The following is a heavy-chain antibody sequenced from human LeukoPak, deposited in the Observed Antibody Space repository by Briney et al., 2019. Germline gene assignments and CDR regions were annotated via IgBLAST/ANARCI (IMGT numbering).Heavy chain of an antibody. Sequence: GGSLRLSCAASGFTFSSYAMSWVRQAPGKGLEWVSAISGSGGSTYYADSVKGRFTISRGNSKNTLYLQMNSLRAEDTAVYYCAKAPRSIVVVPAAHFDYWGQETLVTVSS. D-gene: IGHD2-2*01. J-gene: IGHJ4*02. CDR2: ISGSGGST. V-gene: IGHV3-23*01. CDR1: GFTFSSYA. CDR3: AKAPRSIVVVPAAHFDY.